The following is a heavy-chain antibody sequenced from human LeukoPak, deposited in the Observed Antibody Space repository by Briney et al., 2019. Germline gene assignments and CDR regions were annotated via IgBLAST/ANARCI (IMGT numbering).Heavy chain of an antibody. J-gene: IGHJ6*03. CDR2: IYSGGST. Sequence: PGGSLRLSCAASGFTVSSNYMSWVRQAPGKGLEWVSVIYSGGSTYYADSVKGRFTISRDNSKNTLYLQMNSLRAEDTAVYYCARVDTAMDPSRRYYYYMDVWGKGTTVTVSS. CDR3: ARVDTAMDPSRRYYYYMDV. D-gene: IGHD5-18*01. CDR1: GFTVSSNY. V-gene: IGHV3-66*02.